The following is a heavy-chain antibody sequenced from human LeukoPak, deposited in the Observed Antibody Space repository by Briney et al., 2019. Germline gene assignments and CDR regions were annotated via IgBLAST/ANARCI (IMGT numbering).Heavy chain of an antibody. Sequence: GGSLRLSCAASGFTFSSYAMSWVRQAPGKGLEWVSAISGSGGSTYYADSVKGRFTISRDNFKNTLYLQMNSLRAEDTAVYYCAKMDDSSGYYSDWGQGTLVTVSS. D-gene: IGHD3-22*01. J-gene: IGHJ4*02. CDR1: GFTFSSYA. V-gene: IGHV3-23*01. CDR3: AKMDDSSGYYSD. CDR2: ISGSGGST.